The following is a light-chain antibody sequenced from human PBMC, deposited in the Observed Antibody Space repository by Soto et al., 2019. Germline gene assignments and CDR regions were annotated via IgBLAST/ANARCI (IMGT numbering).Light chain of an antibody. J-gene: IGKJ4*02. CDR1: QSLLFFNGITY. V-gene: IGKV2-30*01. CDR2: EVS. Sequence: EVVLTQSQLSLHVTVGQPAPVSCRSSQSLLFFNGITYLTWFHPRPLQPPSHLIAEVSNLNYGVPDRFSGSGSGTDFPLEISRVESEDVGLEYCMQRTHWPLTFGGGTRVEIK. CDR3: MQRTHWPLT.